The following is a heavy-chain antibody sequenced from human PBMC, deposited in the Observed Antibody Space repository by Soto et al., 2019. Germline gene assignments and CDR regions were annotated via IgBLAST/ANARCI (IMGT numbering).Heavy chain of an antibody. CDR3: AKARCTTSSCYVPDY. Sequence: GGSLRLSCAASGFSFSTYTMSWVRRAPGEGLEWVSAISGSGGSPSYADSVQGRFTISRDNPKKTLYLQMNSLRAEDTAVYYCAKARCTTSSCYVPDYWGQGTLVTVS. D-gene: IGHD2-15*01. CDR2: ISGSGGSP. V-gene: IGHV3-23*01. J-gene: IGHJ4*02. CDR1: GFSFSTYT.